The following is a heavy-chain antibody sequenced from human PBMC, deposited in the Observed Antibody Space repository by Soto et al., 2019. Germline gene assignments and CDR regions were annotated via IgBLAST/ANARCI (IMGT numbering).Heavy chain of an antibody. J-gene: IGHJ6*02. D-gene: IGHD3-10*01. Sequence: PRLSCAASGFTFSSYEMNWIRQAAGKGLEWVSDISSSVSTIHYGDSVKGRFTISRDNAKSSLYLEMNSLRAEDTAAYYCASIELWSGALSKYGMDPWGQGGTVTVAS. CDR3: ASIELWSGALSKYGMDP. CDR2: ISSSVSTI. V-gene: IGHV3-48*03. CDR1: GFTFSSYE.